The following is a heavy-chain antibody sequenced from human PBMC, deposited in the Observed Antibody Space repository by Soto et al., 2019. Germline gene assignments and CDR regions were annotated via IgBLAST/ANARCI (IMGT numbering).Heavy chain of an antibody. CDR1: GFTFSDYY. D-gene: IGHD3-22*01. CDR2: ISSSGSTI. J-gene: IGHJ3*02. CDR3: ARGDYYDTTGPFSDAFDI. Sequence: PGGSLRLSCAASGFTFSDYYMSWIRQAPGKGLEGVSYISSSGSTIYYADSLKGRFPLSRGNAQKSLYLQMNSLRAEDTAVYYGARGDYYDTTGPFSDAFDISGKGTMVPVSS. V-gene: IGHV3-11*04.